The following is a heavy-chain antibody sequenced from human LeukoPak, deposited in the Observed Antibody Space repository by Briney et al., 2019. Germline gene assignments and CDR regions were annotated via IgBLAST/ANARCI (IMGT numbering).Heavy chain of an antibody. Sequence: GGSLRLSCAASGFTFSSYSMNCVRQAPGKGLEWVSSISRSSSYIYYADSVKGRFTISRDNAKNSLYLQMNSLRAEDTAVYYCARDPIAGAFDIWGQGTMVTVSS. CDR2: ISRSSSYI. V-gene: IGHV3-21*01. CDR1: GFTFSSYS. D-gene: IGHD2-21*01. J-gene: IGHJ3*02. CDR3: ARDPIAGAFDI.